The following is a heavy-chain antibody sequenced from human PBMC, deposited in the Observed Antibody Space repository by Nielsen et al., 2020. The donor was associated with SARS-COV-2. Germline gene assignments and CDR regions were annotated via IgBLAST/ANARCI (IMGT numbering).Heavy chain of an antibody. J-gene: IGHJ4*02. CDR1: GFTVSSNY. CDR3: ATGGVITEFDY. Sequence: GESLKISCAASGFTVSSNYMNWVRQAPGKGLEWVSSISFSSRNIYYADSVKGRFTVSRDNARNSLYLQMSSLRAEDTAVYYCATGGVITEFDYWGQGTLVTVSS. D-gene: IGHD3-10*01. V-gene: IGHV3-21*01. CDR2: ISFSSRNI.